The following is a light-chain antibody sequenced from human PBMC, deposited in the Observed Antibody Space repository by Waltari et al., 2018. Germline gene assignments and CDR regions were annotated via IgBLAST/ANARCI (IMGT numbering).Light chain of an antibody. CDR2: DAS. CDR1: QGISNY. V-gene: IGKV1-9*01. Sequence: DIQLTQSTSFMSASVRDRVTITCRASQGISNYLAWYQQKPGKAPKLLIYDASTLQSGVPSRFSGSGSGTEFTLTISSLQPEDFATYYCQQLDSYPFTFGGGTEVEIK. J-gene: IGKJ4*01. CDR3: QQLDSYPFT.